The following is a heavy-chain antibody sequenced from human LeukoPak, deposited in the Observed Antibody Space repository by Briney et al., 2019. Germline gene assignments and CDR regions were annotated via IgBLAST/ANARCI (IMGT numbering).Heavy chain of an antibody. CDR1: GGTFSSYA. D-gene: IGHD5-18*01. CDR3: ARGYSYGYVGTYFDY. Sequence: SVKVSCKASGGTFSSYAISWVRQAPGQGLEWMGGIIPIFGTANYAQKFQGRVTITADKSTSTAYMELSSLRSEDTAVYYCARGYSYGYVGTYFDYWDQGTLVTVSS. CDR2: IIPIFGTA. V-gene: IGHV1-69*06. J-gene: IGHJ4*02.